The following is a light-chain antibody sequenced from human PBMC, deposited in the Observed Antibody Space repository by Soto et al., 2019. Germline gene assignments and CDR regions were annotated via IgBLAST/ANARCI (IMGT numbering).Light chain of an antibody. Sequence: QSVLTQPASVSGSLGQSITISCSGSGSDVGNYNLVSWYQQQPGKAPKLIIYEVNKAPSGVSNRFSGSKSGNTASLTISGLQPDDESHYYCCSYAGRSIWVFGGGTKLTVL. V-gene: IGLV2-23*02. CDR3: CSYAGRSIWV. CDR1: GSDVGNYNL. CDR2: EVN. J-gene: IGLJ3*02.